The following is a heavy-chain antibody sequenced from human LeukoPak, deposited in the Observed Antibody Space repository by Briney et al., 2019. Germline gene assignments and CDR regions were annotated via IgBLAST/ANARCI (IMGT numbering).Heavy chain of an antibody. Sequence: GGSLRLSCAASGFTFSDYYMSWIRQAPGKGLEWVSYISSSSSYTNYADSVKGRFTISRDNVKNSLHLQMNSLRAEDTAVYYCARGRNYGRDASDYWGQGTLVTVSS. CDR1: GFTFSDYY. CDR2: ISSSSSYT. J-gene: IGHJ4*02. CDR3: ARGRNYGRDASDY. V-gene: IGHV3-11*06. D-gene: IGHD4-17*01.